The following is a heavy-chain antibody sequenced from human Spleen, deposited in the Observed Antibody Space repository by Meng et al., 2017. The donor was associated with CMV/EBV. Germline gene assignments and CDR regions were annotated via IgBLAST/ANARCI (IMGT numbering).Heavy chain of an antibody. D-gene: IGHD2-21*02. CDR2: INHSGNT. CDR1: GVSFSDYY. Sequence: SETLSLTCAVYGVSFSDYYWSWIRQPPGKGLEWIGEINHSGNTKCNPSLESRVTISVDTSKNQFSLKMTSVTAADTAIYYCATPMVGTRVFDYWAQGTTVTVSS. J-gene: IGHJ4*02. CDR3: ATPMVGTRVFDY. V-gene: IGHV4-34*01.